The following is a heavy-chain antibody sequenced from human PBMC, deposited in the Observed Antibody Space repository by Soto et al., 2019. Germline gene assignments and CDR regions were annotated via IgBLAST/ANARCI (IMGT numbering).Heavy chain of an antibody. CDR2: IPQEGVDG. J-gene: IGHJ6*02. D-gene: IGHD2-21*02. Sequence: GGSLRLSCEVSGFVFSMYSMSWVRQTPGKGLEWVAKIPQEGVDGHYADSVKGRYTISRDNGKNSLYLQMNNLRAEDTAVYYCARDHLILPAHDFFYGSDVWGRGAMVTVSS. CDR1: GFVFSMYS. CDR3: ARDHLILPAHDFFYGSDV. V-gene: IGHV3-7*03.